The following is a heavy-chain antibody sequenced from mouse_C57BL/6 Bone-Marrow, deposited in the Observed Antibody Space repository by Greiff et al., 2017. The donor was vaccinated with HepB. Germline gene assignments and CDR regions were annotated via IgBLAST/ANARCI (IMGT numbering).Heavy chain of an antibody. D-gene: IGHD1-1*01. J-gene: IGHJ4*01. Sequence: QVQLKESGAELARPGASVKLSCKASGYTFTSYGISWVKQRTGQGLEWIGEIYPRSGNTYYNEKFKGKATLTADKSSSTAYMELRSLTSEDSAVYFCARLPPNYYGSSYYAMDYWGQGTSVTVSS. CDR3: ARLPPNYYGSSYYAMDY. CDR2: IYPRSGNT. CDR1: GYTFTSYG. V-gene: IGHV1-81*01.